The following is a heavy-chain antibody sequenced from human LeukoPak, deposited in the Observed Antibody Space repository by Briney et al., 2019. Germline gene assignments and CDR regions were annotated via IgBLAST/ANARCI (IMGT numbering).Heavy chain of an antibody. J-gene: IGHJ4*02. V-gene: IGHV4-61*08. CDR2: IYYSGST. CDR1: GASVSSAGYY. CDR3: ARRGGAGRSFDY. D-gene: IGHD2-21*01. Sequence: SETLSLTCTVSGASVSSAGYYWSWIRQPPGKGLEWIGDIYYSGSTNYNPPLKSRVTISVDTSKNQFSLKVSSVTAADTAVYYCARRGGAGRSFDYWGQGTLVTVSS.